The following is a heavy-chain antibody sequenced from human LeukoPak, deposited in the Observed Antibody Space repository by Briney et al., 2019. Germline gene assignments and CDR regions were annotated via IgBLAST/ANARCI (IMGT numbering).Heavy chain of an antibody. CDR1: GGSISDYY. CDR2: IYYSGST. D-gene: IGHD3-10*01. CDR3: ARQYYYGSGSFYFDY. V-gene: IGHV4-59*08. J-gene: IGHJ4*02. Sequence: SETLSLTCTVSGGSISDYYWSWIRQPPGKGLEWIGYIYYSGSTNYNPSLKSRVTISVDTSKNQFSLKLSSVTAADTAVYYCARQYYYGSGSFYFDYWGQGTLVTVSS.